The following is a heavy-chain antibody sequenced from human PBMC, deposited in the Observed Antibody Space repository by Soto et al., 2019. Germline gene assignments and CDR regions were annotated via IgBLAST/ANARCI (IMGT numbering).Heavy chain of an antibody. CDR1: GGSISSYY. Sequence: SETLSLTCTVSGGSISSYYWSWIRQPPGKGLEWIGYIYYSGSTNYNPSLKSRVTISVDTSKNQFSLKLSSVTAADTAVYYCARAKTTVKKFDYWGQGTLVTVSS. V-gene: IGHV4-59*01. CDR2: IYYSGST. D-gene: IGHD4-17*01. J-gene: IGHJ4*02. CDR3: ARAKTTVKKFDY.